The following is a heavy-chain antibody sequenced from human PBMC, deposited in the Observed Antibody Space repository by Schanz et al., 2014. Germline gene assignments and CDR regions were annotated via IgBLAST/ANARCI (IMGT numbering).Heavy chain of an antibody. Sequence: EVKLVESGRGLVQPGGSLRLSCTASGFIFRSYTMNWVRQAPGKGLEWVSDISDSGDSTHYADSVKGRFTISRDNAKNSLFLQMNSLSAEDTAVYYCAKVAPAATYLDSWGLGTLVTVSS. CDR3: AKVAPAATYLDS. CDR2: ISDSGDST. V-gene: IGHV3-48*04. CDR1: GFIFRSYT. D-gene: IGHD2-2*01. J-gene: IGHJ4*02.